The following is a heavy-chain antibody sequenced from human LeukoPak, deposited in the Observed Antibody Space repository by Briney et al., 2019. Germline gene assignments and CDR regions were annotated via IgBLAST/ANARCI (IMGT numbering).Heavy chain of an antibody. J-gene: IGHJ4*02. D-gene: IGHD3-22*01. CDR2: ISGISDSGGST. CDR1: GFTFSTYG. V-gene: IGHV3-23*01. Sequence: GGTLRLSCAASGFTFSTYGMSWVRQAPGKGLEWVSAISGISDSGGSTYYADSVKGRFTISRDNSKNTLYLQMNSLRAEDTAVYYCAKDLRITIIVVVKAPTEFDYWGQGTLVTVSS. CDR3: AKDLRITIIVVVKAPTEFDY.